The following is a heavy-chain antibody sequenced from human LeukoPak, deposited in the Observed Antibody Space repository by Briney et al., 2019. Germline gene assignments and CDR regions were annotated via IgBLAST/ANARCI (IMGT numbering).Heavy chain of an antibody. J-gene: IGHJ4*02. V-gene: IGHV1-46*01. Sequence: GAAVKVSCKASGYRFTSYYMHWVRQATGQGLEWMGIINPSGGSPTYAQKFQGRVTMTGDTSTSTVYMELSSLRSEDTAVYYCVRGIPLFDYWGQGTLVTVSS. CDR3: VRGIPLFDY. CDR1: GYRFTSYY. CDR2: INPSGGSP.